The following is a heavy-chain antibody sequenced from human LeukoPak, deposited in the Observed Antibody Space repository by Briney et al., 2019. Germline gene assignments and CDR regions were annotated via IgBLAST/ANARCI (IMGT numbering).Heavy chain of an antibody. D-gene: IGHD2/OR15-2a*01. CDR2: IYSGGST. J-gene: IGHJ4*02. CDR1: GFTVSSNY. V-gene: IGHV3-53*01. Sequence: PGGSLRLSCAASGFTVSSNYMSWVRQAPGKGLEWVSVIYSGGSTYYADSVKGRFTISRDNSKNTLYLQMNSLRAEDTAVYYCTTDYKFSIDYWGQGTLVTVSS. CDR3: TTDYKFSIDY.